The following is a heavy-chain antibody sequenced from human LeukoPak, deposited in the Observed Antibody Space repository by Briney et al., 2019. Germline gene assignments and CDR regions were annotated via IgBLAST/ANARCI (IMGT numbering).Heavy chain of an antibody. V-gene: IGHV3-30*02. CDR1: GFTFSSYS. Sequence: GGSLRLSCAASGFTFSSYSMNWVRQAPGKGLEWVAFIRYDGSNKYYADSVKGRFTISRDNSKNTLYLQMNSLRAEDTAVYYCAKDAMIVVVIPSYFDYWGQGTLVTVSS. CDR2: IRYDGSNK. D-gene: IGHD3-22*01. J-gene: IGHJ4*02. CDR3: AKDAMIVVVIPSYFDY.